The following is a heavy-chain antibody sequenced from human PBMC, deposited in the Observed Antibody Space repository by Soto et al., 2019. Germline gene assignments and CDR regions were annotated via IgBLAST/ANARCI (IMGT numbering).Heavy chain of an antibody. CDR1: GGTFSTYP. D-gene: IGHD1-26*01. CDR2: IIPIYGTA. CDR3: ASEGAIILGATGALDM. Sequence: QVQLVQSGAEVKRPGSSVKISCTASGGTFSTYPVHWVRQAPGQGLEWMGAIIPIYGTANSAQKFQGRVTLTADKYTTTPSMELRGLKSEDPAGNYCASEGAIILGATGALDMWGQGTMVSVSS. V-gene: IGHV1-69*06. J-gene: IGHJ3*02.